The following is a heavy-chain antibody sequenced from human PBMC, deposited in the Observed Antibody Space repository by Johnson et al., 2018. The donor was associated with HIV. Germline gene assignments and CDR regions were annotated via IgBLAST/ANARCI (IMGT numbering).Heavy chain of an antibody. CDR2: ISYDGSNK. V-gene: IGHV3-30*18. J-gene: IGHJ3*02. Sequence: QVQLVESGGGVVQPGRSLRLSCAASGFTFSSYGMHWVRQAPGKGLEWVAVISYDGSNKYYADSVKCRFTISRDNSKNTLYLQMNSLRAEDTAVYYCAKEGRDCTGGLCYSLAFDIWGQGTMVTVSS. CDR3: AKEGRDCTGGLCYSLAFDI. D-gene: IGHD2-8*02. CDR1: GFTFSSYG.